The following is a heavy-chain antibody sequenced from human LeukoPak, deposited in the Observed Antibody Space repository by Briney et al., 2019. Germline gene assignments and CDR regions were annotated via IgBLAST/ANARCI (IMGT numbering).Heavy chain of an antibody. V-gene: IGHV4-34*01. Sequence: SETLSLTCAVYGGSFSGYYWSWIRQPPGKGLKWIGEVNHSGSTNYNPSLKSRVTISVDTSKNQFSLKLSSVTAADTAVYYCARGRLGYYGSGSYHKGFDPWGQGTLVTVSS. J-gene: IGHJ5*02. CDR2: VNHSGST. CDR1: GGSFSGYY. CDR3: ARGRLGYYGSGSYHKGFDP. D-gene: IGHD3-10*01.